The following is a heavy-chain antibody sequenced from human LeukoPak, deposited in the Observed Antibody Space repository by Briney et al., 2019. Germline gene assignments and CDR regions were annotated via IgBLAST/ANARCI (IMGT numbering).Heavy chain of an antibody. CDR2: MNPNSGGT. CDR1: GYTVTGYY. CDR3: ASTSSWASDFDY. V-gene: IGHV1-2*02. D-gene: IGHD6-13*01. Sequence: ASVKVSCKASGYTVTGYYMHWVRQAPGQALEWMGWMNPNSGGTNYAQKFQGRVTMTRDTSTSTAYMELSRLRSDDTAVYYCASTSSWASDFDYWGQGTLVTVSS. J-gene: IGHJ4*02.